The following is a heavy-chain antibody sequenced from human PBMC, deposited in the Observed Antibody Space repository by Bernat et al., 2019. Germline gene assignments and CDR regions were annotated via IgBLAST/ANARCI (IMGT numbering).Heavy chain of an antibody. CDR3: ARGQSGDKVDY. Sequence: QVQLQESGPGLVKPSQTLSLTCTVSGGSISSSDYSWNWIRQTPGKGLEWIGFIYDRGSTSYNPSLKSRVTISVDTSKDQFSLELSSVTAADTAVYYCARGQSGDKVDYWGQGTLVTVSS. J-gene: IGHJ4*02. D-gene: IGHD7-27*01. CDR1: GGSISSSDYS. CDR2: IYDRGST. V-gene: IGHV4-30-4*01.